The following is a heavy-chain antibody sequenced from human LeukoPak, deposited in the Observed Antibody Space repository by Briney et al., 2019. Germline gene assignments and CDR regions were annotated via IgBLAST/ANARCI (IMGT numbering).Heavy chain of an antibody. CDR2: IQYDGNNK. CDR1: GFTFHNFG. CDR3: ARDYYNNYDVGF. D-gene: IGHD4-11*01. J-gene: IGHJ4*02. Sequence: GGSLRLSCAASGFTFHNFGMHWVRQAPGQGLEWLTSIQYDGNNKNYADSVKGRFTISRDNSKNTLYLQLNSLRTEDTAVYYCARDYYNNYDVGFWGQGALVTVPS. V-gene: IGHV3-30*19.